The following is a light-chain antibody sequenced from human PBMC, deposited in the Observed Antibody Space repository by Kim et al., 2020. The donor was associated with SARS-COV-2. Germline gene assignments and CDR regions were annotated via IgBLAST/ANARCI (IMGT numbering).Light chain of an antibody. CDR3: QQYGRSPQT. Sequence: EIVLTQSPDTLSLSPGERATLSCRASQSVPSNFLAWYQQKPGQAPRLFIFGASSRATGIPDRFSGSGSGTDFTLTISRLEPEDFAVYYCQQYGRSPQTLGQGTKVEIK. CDR2: GAS. J-gene: IGKJ1*01. V-gene: IGKV3-20*01. CDR1: QSVPSNF.